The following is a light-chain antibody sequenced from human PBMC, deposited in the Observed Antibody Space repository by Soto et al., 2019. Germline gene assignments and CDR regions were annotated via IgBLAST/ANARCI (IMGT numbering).Light chain of an antibody. CDR3: QQGYSPPADP. V-gene: IGKV1-39*01. CDR1: QGIGNS. Sequence: DIQITQSPSSLSASVGDRVTITCRASQGIGNSVNWYQQKPGKAPQLMISAASRLQSGVPSRFIGSGSGTDFTLTITSLLPEDVASYYCQQGYSPPADPFAQGTKRPIK. J-gene: IGKJ2*01. CDR2: AAS.